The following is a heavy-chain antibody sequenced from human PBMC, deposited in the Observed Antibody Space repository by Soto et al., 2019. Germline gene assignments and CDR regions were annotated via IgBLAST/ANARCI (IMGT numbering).Heavy chain of an antibody. CDR2: IYYSGMT. V-gene: IGHV4-39*01. D-gene: IGHD1-26*01. CDR3: ARRSIVGATRGGGYYYYYGMDV. Sequence: PSETLSLTCTVSGGSISSSSYYWGWIRQPPGKGLEWIGSIYYSGMTYYNPSLKSRVTISVDTSKNQFSLKLSSVTAADTAVYYCARRSIVGATRGGGYYYYYGMDVWGQGTTVTVSS. CDR1: GGSISSSSYY. J-gene: IGHJ6*02.